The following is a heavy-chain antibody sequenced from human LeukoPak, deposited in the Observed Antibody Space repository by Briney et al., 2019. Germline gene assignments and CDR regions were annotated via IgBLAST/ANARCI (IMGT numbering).Heavy chain of an antibody. V-gene: IGHV3-53*01. J-gene: IGHJ5*01. CDR3: AKDPRVLRYFDWFGY. CDR1: GFTVSSNY. Sequence: GGSLRLSCAASGFTVSSNYMSWVRQAPGKGLEWVSVIYSGGSTYYADSVKGRFTISRDNSKNTLYLQMNSLRAEDTAVYYCAKDPRVLRYFDWFGYWGQGTLVTVSS. D-gene: IGHD3-9*01. CDR2: IYSGGST.